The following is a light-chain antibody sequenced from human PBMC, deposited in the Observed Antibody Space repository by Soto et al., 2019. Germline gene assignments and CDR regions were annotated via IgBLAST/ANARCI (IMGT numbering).Light chain of an antibody. J-gene: IGLJ1*01. CDR2: GNS. Sequence: QSVLTQPPSVSGAPGQRVTISCTGSSPNIGAGYDVHWYQQVPGTAPKLLIYGNSNRPSGVPDRFSGSKSGTSASLAITGLQAEDEADYYCQSYDSSLRCYVFGTGTKVTVL. CDR1: SPNIGAGYD. V-gene: IGLV1-40*01. CDR3: QSYDSSLRCYV.